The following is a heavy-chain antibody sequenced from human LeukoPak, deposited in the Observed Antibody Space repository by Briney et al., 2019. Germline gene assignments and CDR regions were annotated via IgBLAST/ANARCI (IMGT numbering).Heavy chain of an antibody. D-gene: IGHD5-12*01. CDR3: AKAPRWWLRSPLWGFDY. V-gene: IGHV3-30-3*01. CDR1: GFTFSSYA. Sequence: GGSLRLSCAASGFTFSSYAMHWVRQAPGKGLEWVAVISYDGSNKYYADSVKGRFTISRDNSKNTLYLQMNSLRAEDTAVYYCAKAPRWWLRSPLWGFDYWGQGTLVTVSS. CDR2: ISYDGSNK. J-gene: IGHJ4*02.